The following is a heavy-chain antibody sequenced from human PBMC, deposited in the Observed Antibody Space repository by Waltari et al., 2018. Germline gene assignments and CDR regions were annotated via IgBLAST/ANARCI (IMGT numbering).Heavy chain of an antibody. Sequence: VRLQHSGQGRVKPSQTLHPTCAISGDSVPANSAPGTGIRQSPSRGLEWLGRTYYRSKWYNDYAVSVKSRITINPDTSKNQFSLQLNSVTPEDTAVYYCARGTRGYHYWGQGTLVTVSS. CDR2: TYYRSKWYN. CDR1: GDSVPANSAP. V-gene: IGHV6-1*01. J-gene: IGHJ4*02. CDR3: ARGTRGYHY. D-gene: IGHD5-12*01.